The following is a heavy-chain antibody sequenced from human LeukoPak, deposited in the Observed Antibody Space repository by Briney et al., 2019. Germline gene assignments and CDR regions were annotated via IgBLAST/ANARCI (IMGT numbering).Heavy chain of an antibody. CDR3: ARGVRRRVVPAAIGYYYYYMDV. CDR2: INPSGGST. D-gene: IGHD2-2*01. J-gene: IGHJ6*03. V-gene: IGHV1-46*01. CDR1: GYTFTSYY. Sequence: ASVKVSCKASGYTFTSYYMHWVRQAPGQGLEWMGIINPSGGSTSYAQKFQGRVTMTRDMSTSTVYMELSSLRSEDTAVYYCARGVRRRVVPAAIGYYYYYMDVWGKGTTVTVSS.